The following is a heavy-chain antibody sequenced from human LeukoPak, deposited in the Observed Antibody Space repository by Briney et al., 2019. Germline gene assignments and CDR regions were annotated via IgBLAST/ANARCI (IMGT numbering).Heavy chain of an antibody. CDR3: ARGLPATLLDY. CDR1: GFTFSDYY. Sequence: GGSLRLSCAASGFTFSDYYMSWIRQAPGKGLEWVSYISSSGSTIYYADSVKGRFTITRDNAKNSLYLQMNSLRAEDTATYYCARGLPATLLDYWGQGTLVTVSS. CDR2: ISSSGSTI. V-gene: IGHV3-11*01. D-gene: IGHD2-2*01. J-gene: IGHJ4*02.